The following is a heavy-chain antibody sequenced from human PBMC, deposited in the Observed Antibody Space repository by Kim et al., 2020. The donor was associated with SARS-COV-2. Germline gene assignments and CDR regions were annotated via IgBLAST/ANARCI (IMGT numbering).Heavy chain of an antibody. CDR1: GFTVNSNY. J-gene: IGHJ3*02. Sequence: GGSLRLSCAASGFTVNSNYMTWVRQAPGKGLEWVSVIYSGGSTYYADSVKGRFTVSRDDSKNTLYLQMNSLRAEDTALYYCVRDQQRSYDIGGSRTDAFEIWGQGTMVTLSS. D-gene: IGHD3-22*01. CDR3: VRDQQRSYDIGGSRTDAFEI. V-gene: IGHV3-53*01. CDR2: IYSGGST.